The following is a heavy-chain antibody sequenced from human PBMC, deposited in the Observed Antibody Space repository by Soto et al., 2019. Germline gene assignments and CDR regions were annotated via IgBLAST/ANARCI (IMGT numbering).Heavy chain of an antibody. J-gene: IGHJ5*02. V-gene: IGHV4-30-4*08. CDR2: IYYSGST. CDR1: GGSISSGGYY. D-gene: IGHD6-6*01. Sequence: PSETLSLTCTVSGGSISSGGYYWSWIRQHPGKGLEWIGYIYYSGSTYYSPSLKSRVTISVDTSKNQFSLKLSSVTAADTAVYYCARVVYSSSKRFLARWFDPWGQGTLVTVSS. CDR3: ARVVYSSSKRFLARWFDP.